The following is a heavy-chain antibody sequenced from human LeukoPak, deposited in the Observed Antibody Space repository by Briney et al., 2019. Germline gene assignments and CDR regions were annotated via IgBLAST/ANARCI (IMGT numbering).Heavy chain of an antibody. V-gene: IGHV3-30*03. CDR1: GFTFSSYS. J-gene: IGHJ4*02. Sequence: PGGSLRLSCAASGFTFSSYSMNWVRQAPGKGLEWVAVISYDGSNKYYADSVKGRFTVSRDNSKNTLYLQMNSLRAEDTAVYYCARSGIQSGYCNSISCYTGYWGQGTLVTVSS. CDR3: ARSGIQSGYCNSISCYTGY. CDR2: ISYDGSNK. D-gene: IGHD2-2*02.